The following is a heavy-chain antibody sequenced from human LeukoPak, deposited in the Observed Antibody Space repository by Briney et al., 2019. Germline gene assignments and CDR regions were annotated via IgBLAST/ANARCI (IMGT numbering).Heavy chain of an antibody. CDR3: TRAEMATTYYFDS. D-gene: IGHD5-24*01. CDR2: IYSDGDT. J-gene: IGHJ4*02. CDR1: GFTVSSNY. V-gene: IGHV3-53*01. Sequence: GGSLRLSCAASGFTVSSNYMSWVRQAPGKGLEWVSVIYSDGDTYYADSVKGRFTISRDNAKNSLYLQMNSLRAEDTAIYYCTRAEMATTYYFDSWGQGTLVTVSS.